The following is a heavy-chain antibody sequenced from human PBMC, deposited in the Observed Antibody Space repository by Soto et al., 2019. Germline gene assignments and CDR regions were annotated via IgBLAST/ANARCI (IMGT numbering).Heavy chain of an antibody. CDR1: GGSIMYYA. CDR2: ISANSGNS. V-gene: IGHV1-18*01. Sequence: APVKASCEGCGGSIMYYASSWVRQAHRQGLELMGWISANSGNSNYAQKLQGRVTMTRDTAISTAYMELSRLRSDDTAVYYCARDRKVGYDFWSGYSFYYYGMDVWGQGTTVTGSS. J-gene: IGHJ6*02. CDR3: ARDRKVGYDFWSGYSFYYYGMDV. D-gene: IGHD3-3*01.